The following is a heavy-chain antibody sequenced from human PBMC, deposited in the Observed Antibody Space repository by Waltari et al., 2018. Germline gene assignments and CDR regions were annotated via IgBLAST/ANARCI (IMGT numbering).Heavy chain of an antibody. J-gene: IGHJ6*04. CDR2: IYYSGST. Sequence: QVQLQESGPGLVKPSETLSLTCTVSGGSISRYYWSCIRQPPGKGLEWIGYIYYSGSTNYSPSLKSRVTISVDTSKNQFSLKLSSVTAADTAVYYCARGDHYYYHMDVWGKGTTVTISS. CDR1: GGSISRYY. CDR3: ARGDHYYYHMDV. D-gene: IGHD3-16*01. V-gene: IGHV4-59*01.